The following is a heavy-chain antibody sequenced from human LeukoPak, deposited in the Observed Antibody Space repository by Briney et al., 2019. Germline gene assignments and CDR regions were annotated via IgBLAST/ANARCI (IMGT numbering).Heavy chain of an antibody. Sequence: GGSLRLSCAASGFTFSSYAMHWVRQAPGKGLEWVAVISYDGSNKYYADSVKGRFTISRDNSKNTLYLQMNSLRAEDTAVYYCARDSTHDSSGYYTPFDYWGQGTLVTVSS. CDR1: GFTFSSYA. CDR3: ARDSTHDSSGYYTPFDY. V-gene: IGHV3-30-3*01. D-gene: IGHD3-22*01. CDR2: ISYDGSNK. J-gene: IGHJ4*02.